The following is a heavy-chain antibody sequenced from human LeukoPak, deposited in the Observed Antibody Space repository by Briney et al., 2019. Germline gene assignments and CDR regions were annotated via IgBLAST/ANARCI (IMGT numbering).Heavy chain of an antibody. V-gene: IGHV3-23*01. CDR3: ATSPRVTLYVMGDFAY. Sequence: GGSLRLSCAASGFTFSDYYMSWIRQAPGKGLEWVSAISGSGGSTYYADSVKGRFTISRDNSKNTLYLQMNSLRAEDTAVYYCATSPRVTLYVMGDFAYWGQGTLVTVSS. J-gene: IGHJ4*02. D-gene: IGHD3-16*01. CDR1: GFTFSDYY. CDR2: ISGSGGST.